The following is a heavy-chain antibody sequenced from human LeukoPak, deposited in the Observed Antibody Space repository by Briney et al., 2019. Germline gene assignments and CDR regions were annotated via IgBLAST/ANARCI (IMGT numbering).Heavy chain of an antibody. J-gene: IGHJ5*02. CDR2: IYTRGST. V-gene: IGHV4-61*02. CDR3: ARDFVGATRGGIYNWFDP. D-gene: IGHD1-26*01. Sequence: SETLSLTCTVSGGSISSGSYYWSGIRQPAGKGLEWVGRIYTRGSTNYNHSLKSRVTISVDTSKNQFSLKLRSVTAADTAVYYCARDFVGATRGGIYNWFDPWGQGTLVTVSS. CDR1: GGSISSGSYY.